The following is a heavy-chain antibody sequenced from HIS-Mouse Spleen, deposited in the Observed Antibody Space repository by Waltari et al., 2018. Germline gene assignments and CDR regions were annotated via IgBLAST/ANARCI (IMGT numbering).Heavy chain of an antibody. D-gene: IGHD6-19*01. J-gene: IGHJ4*02. Sequence: QVTLRESGPALVKPTQTLTLTCTFSGFPLSTSGMSVSWLRQPPGKALEWLARIDWDDDKYYSTSLKTRLTISKDTSKNQVVLTMTNMDPVDTATYYCARIAEGYSSGWYAFDYWGQGTLVTVSS. CDR3: ARIAEGYSSGWYAFDY. CDR1: GFPLSTSGMS. V-gene: IGHV2-70*15. CDR2: IDWDDDK.